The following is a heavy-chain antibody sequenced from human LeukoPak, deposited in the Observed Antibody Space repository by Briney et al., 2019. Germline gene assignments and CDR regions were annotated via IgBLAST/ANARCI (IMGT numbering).Heavy chain of an antibody. V-gene: IGHV3-9*03. J-gene: IGHJ4*02. CDR3: AKARFSSSWYSGSYFDY. CDR1: GFTFDDYA. D-gene: IGHD6-13*01. Sequence: PGGSLRLSCAASGFTFDDYAMHWVRQAPGKGLEWVSGISWNSGSIGYADSVKGRFTISRDNAKNSLYLQMNSLRAEDMALYYCAKARFSSSWYSGSYFDYWGQGTLVTVSS. CDR2: ISWNSGSI.